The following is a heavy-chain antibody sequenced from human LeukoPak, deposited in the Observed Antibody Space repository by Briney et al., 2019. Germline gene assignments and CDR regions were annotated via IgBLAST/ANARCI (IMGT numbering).Heavy chain of an antibody. CDR2: IYYSGNT. Sequence: PSETLSLTCTVSGGSISGSGFYWGWIRQSPGRGLEWIGDIYYSGNTYYNPSLKSRVTISVDTSKNQFSLKLSSVTAADTAVYYCARTLGSNSTPGYYYYYYMDVWGKGTTVTVSS. D-gene: IGHD6-13*01. CDR1: GGSISGSGFY. J-gene: IGHJ6*03. V-gene: IGHV4-39*07. CDR3: ARTLGSNSTPGYYYYYYMDV.